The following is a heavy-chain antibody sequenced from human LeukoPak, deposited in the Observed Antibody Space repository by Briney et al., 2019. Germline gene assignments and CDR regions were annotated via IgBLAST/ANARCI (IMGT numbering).Heavy chain of an antibody. CDR1: GYSIRSGYY. Sequence: SETLSLTCTVSGYSIRSGYYWGWVRQPPGKGLEWIGNIYHSGSTTYYYPSLKSRVTISLDTSKNQFSLNLSSVTAADTAVYYCARGGDSSVCYYYYMDVWVKGTTVTVSS. V-gene: IGHV4-38-2*02. CDR3: ARGGDSSVCYYYYMDV. D-gene: IGHD6-19*01. CDR2: IYHSGSTT. J-gene: IGHJ6*03.